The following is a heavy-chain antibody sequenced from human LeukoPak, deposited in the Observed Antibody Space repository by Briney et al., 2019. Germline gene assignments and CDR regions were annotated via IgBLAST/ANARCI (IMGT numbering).Heavy chain of an antibody. D-gene: IGHD1-26*01. CDR2: IDYSGIST. V-gene: IGHV3-NL1*01. CDR3: ARGSYRSPNDY. CDR1: GFTFSSHG. J-gene: IGHJ4*02. Sequence: GGSLRLSCAASGFTFSSHGMHWVRQAPGKGLEWVSVIDYSGISTYSADSVKGRFTISRDNSKNTLYLQMNSLRAEDTAVCYCARGSYRSPNDYWGQGTLVTVSS.